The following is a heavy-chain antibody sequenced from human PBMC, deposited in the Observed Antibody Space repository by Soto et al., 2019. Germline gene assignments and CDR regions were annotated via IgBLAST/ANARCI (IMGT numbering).Heavy chain of an antibody. Sequence: EVQLVESGGGLVQPGGSLRLSCAASGFTVSSNYMSWVRQAPGKGLEWVSVIYSGGGTSYADSVKGRFTISRDNSKNTLYLQMNSLRAEDTAVYYCAQRSGDYDVGRIPLADYWGQGTMVTVSS. CDR1: GFTVSSNY. V-gene: IGHV3-66*01. D-gene: IGHD3-3*01. J-gene: IGHJ4*02. CDR3: AQRSGDYDVGRIPLADY. CDR2: IYSGGGT.